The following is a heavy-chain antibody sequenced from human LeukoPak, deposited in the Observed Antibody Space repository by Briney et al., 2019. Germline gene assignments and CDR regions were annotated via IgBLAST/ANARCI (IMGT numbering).Heavy chain of an antibody. J-gene: IGHJ4*02. CDR2: ISAYNGNT. Sequence: ASVKVSCKASGYTFTSYGISWVRQAPGQGLEWMGWISAYNGNTNYAQKLQGRVTVTTDTSTSTAYMELRSLRSDDTAVYYCARDFYYDSSGYYFGLDQRGSGTFDYWGQGTLVTVSS. CDR1: GYTFTSYG. V-gene: IGHV1-18*01. CDR3: ARDFYYDSSGYYFGLDQRGSGTFDY. D-gene: IGHD3-22*01.